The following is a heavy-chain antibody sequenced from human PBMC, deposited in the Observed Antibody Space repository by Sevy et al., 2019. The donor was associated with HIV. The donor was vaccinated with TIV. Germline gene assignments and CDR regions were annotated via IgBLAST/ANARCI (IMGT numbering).Heavy chain of an antibody. CDR1: GFTFSSYG. Sequence: GGSLRLSCAASGFTFSSYGMHWVRQAPGKGLEWVAVISYDGSNKYYADSVKGRFTISRDNSKNTLYLQMNSLRAEETAVYYCAKDRERPAPTLNDYYYGMDVWGQGTTVTVSS. D-gene: IGHD1-1*01. CDR3: AKDRERPAPTLNDYYYGMDV. V-gene: IGHV3-30*18. CDR2: ISYDGSNK. J-gene: IGHJ6*02.